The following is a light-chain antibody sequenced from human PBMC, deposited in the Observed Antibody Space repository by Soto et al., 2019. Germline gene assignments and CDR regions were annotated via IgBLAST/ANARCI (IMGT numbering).Light chain of an antibody. CDR3: LQYHSYPRT. J-gene: IGKJ1*01. CDR1: QSISNW. CDR2: DAS. Sequence: DIQMTQSPSTLPASVGDRVIITCRASQSISNWLAWYQQSPGKAPKLLISDASSLASGVPSRFSGSGSGAEFTLTISSLQPDDFATYYCLQYHSYPRTFGQGTKVEIK. V-gene: IGKV1-5*01.